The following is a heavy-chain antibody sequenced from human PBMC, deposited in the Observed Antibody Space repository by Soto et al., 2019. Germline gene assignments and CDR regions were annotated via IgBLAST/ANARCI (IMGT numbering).Heavy chain of an antibody. J-gene: IGHJ4*02. CDR1: GYTFTSYG. CDR3: ARDITPGESAFDFDY. CDR2: ISAYNGNT. V-gene: IGHV1-18*04. Sequence: QVQLVQSGAEVKKPGASVKVSCKASGYTFTSYGISWVRHAPGQGLEWMGWISAYNGNTNYAQKLQGRVTMTTDTSTSTAYMELRSLRSDDTAVYYCARDITPGESAFDFDYWGQGTLVTVSS. D-gene: IGHD3-10*01.